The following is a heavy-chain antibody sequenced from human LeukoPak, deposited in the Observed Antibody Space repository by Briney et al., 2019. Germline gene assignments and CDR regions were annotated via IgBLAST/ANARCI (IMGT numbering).Heavy chain of an antibody. CDR1: GFIFSSHW. Sequence: GGSLRLSCATSGFIFSSHWMSWVRQAPGKGLEWVAHIRQDGIEKQYLDSVRGRFTISRDSTKNSMYLQMDRLRDGDTAVYYCARAGRSFYGGSSDYWGQGTLVTVSS. CDR2: IRQDGIEK. V-gene: IGHV3-7*01. D-gene: IGHD4-23*01. J-gene: IGHJ4*02. CDR3: ARAGRSFYGGSSDY.